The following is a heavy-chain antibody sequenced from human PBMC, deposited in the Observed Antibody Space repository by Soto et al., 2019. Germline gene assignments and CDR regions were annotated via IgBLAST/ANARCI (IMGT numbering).Heavy chain of an antibody. J-gene: IGHJ4*02. CDR3: ARGGYCTNGVCYSGIDY. CDR1: GFTFSSYA. D-gene: IGHD2-8*01. Sequence: QVQLVESGGGVVQPGRSLRLSCAASGFTFSSYAMHWVRQAPGKGLEWVAVISYDGSNKYYADSVKGRFTISRDNSKNTLYLQMNSLRAEDTAVYYCARGGYCTNGVCYSGIDYWGQGTLVTVSS. CDR2: ISYDGSNK. V-gene: IGHV3-30-3*01.